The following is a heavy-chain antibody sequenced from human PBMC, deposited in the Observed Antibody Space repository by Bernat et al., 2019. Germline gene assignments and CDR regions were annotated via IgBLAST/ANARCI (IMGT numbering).Heavy chain of an antibody. J-gene: IGHJ1*01. CDR3: AGAMAVAGTWFSEYFQY. CDR1: GGSISSGRYY. D-gene: IGHD6-19*01. CDR2: IYYSGDT. V-gene: IGHV4-61*01. Sequence: QLQLQESGPGLVKPSETLSLTCTVSGGSISSGRYYWSWIRQPPGKGLEWIGYIYYSGDTTYSPSLKSRVTISVDTSKNQFSLKLTSVTAADTAVYYCAGAMAVAGTWFSEYFQYWGQGTLVTVSS.